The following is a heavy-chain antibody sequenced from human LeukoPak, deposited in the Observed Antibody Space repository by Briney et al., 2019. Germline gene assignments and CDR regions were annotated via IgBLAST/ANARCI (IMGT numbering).Heavy chain of an antibody. V-gene: IGHV3-66*01. D-gene: IGHD3-22*01. J-gene: IGHJ5*02. CDR3: ARKKYYYDTSTYGWFDP. CDR1: GFTVSSNY. CDR2: IYSGGST. Sequence: GGSLRLSCAASGFTVSSNYMSWVRQAPGKGLEWVSVIYSGGSTYYADSVKGRFTISRDNAKNSLYLQMNSLRVEDTAVYYCARKKYYYDTSTYGWFDPWGQGISVTVSS.